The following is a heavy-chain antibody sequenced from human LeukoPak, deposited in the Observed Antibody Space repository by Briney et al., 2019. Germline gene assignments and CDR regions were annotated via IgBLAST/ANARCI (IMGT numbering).Heavy chain of an antibody. CDR2: ISTSGSTI. D-gene: IGHD3-22*01. J-gene: IGHJ4*02. Sequence: GGSLRLSCAASGFTFSDYYMNWIRQSPGNGLEWVSYISTSGSTIYYADSVKGRFTVSRDNAKNSLFLQMNSLRAEDTAVHYCARVVSENSGYQGYWGQGTLVTVSS. CDR3: ARVVSENSGYQGY. CDR1: GFTFSDYY. V-gene: IGHV3-11*04.